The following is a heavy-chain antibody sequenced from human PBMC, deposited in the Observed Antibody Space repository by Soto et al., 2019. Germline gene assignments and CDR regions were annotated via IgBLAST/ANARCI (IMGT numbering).Heavy chain of an antibody. CDR2: INPSGGST. CDR3: ARAARYCSGGSCYPSYYYYYMDV. CDR1: GYTFTSYY. V-gene: IGHV1-46*03. D-gene: IGHD2-15*01. Sequence: QVQLVRSGAEVKKPGASVKVSCKASGYTFTSYYMHWVRQAPGQGLEWMGIINPSGGSTSYAQKFQGRVTMTRDTSTSTVYMELSSLRSEDTAVYYCARAARYCSGGSCYPSYYYYYMDVWGKGTTVTVSS. J-gene: IGHJ6*03.